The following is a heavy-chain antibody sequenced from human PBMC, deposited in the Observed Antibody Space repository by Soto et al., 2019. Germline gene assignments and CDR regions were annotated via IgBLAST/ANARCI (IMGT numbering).Heavy chain of an antibody. Sequence: SETLSLTCTVSGGSISSYYWSWIRQPPGKGLEWIGYIYYSGSTNYNPSLKSRVTISVDTSKNQFSLKLSSVTAADTAVYYCARESPMDYYFDYWGQGTLVTVSS. CDR2: IYYSGST. CDR1: GGSISSYY. D-gene: IGHD3-10*01. J-gene: IGHJ4*02. CDR3: ARESPMDYYFDY. V-gene: IGHV4-59*01.